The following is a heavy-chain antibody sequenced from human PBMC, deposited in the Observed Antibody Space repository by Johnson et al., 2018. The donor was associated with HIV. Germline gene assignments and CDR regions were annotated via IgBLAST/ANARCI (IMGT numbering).Heavy chain of an antibody. V-gene: IGHV3-20*04. CDR3: ARGFVRISMILVADAFDM. CDR2: IHWNGGST. J-gene: IGHJ3*02. D-gene: IGHD3-22*01. Sequence: VLLVESGGGLVKPGGSLRLSCAASGFTFDDHGLSWVRQGPGKGLEWVSGIHWNGGSTGYADSVKCRFTISRDNAKNSLYLQMNSLRAEDTALYFCARGFVRISMILVADAFDMWGQGTMVTVSS. CDR1: GFTFDDHG.